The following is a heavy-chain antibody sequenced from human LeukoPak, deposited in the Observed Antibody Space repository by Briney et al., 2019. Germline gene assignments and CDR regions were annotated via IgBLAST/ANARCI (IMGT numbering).Heavy chain of an antibody. CDR2: IYTSGST. D-gene: IGHD1-7*01. CDR3: ARDRAYNWNYPWFDP. J-gene: IGHJ5*02. CDR1: GGSISSYY. V-gene: IGHV4-4*07. Sequence: PSETLSLTCTVSGGSISSYYWSWIRQPAGKGLEWIGRIYTSGSTNYNPSLKSRVTMSVDTSKNQFSLKLSSVTAADTAVYYCARDRAYNWNYPWFDPWGQGTLATVSS.